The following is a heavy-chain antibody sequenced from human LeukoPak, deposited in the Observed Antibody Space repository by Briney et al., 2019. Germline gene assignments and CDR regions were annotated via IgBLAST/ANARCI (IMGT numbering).Heavy chain of an antibody. J-gene: IGHJ4*02. CDR3: AKCGNSGCHLIDY. CDR1: GFTFSRHE. D-gene: IGHD5-12*01. Sequence: GGSLRLSCVASGFTFSRHEMNWVRQAPGKGLEWVSAISGRTGSTYYSDSVKGRFTISRDNSKSTLYLQMDSLRAEDTAVYYCAKCGNSGCHLIDYWGQGTLVTVSS. CDR2: ISGRTGST. V-gene: IGHV3-23*01.